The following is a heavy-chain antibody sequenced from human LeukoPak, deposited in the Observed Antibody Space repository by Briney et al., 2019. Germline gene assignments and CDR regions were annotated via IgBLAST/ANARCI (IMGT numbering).Heavy chain of an antibody. D-gene: IGHD1-14*01. V-gene: IGHV1-3*01. CDR3: GAITVRYYYGMDV. J-gene: IGHJ6*02. CDR1: GYTFTSYA. CDR2: INAGNGNT. Sequence: GASVKVSCRASGYTFTSYAMHWVRQAPGQRLEWMGWINAGNGNTKYSQKFQGRVTITRDTSASTAYMELSSLRSEDTAVYYCGAITVRYYYGMDVWGQGTTVTVSS.